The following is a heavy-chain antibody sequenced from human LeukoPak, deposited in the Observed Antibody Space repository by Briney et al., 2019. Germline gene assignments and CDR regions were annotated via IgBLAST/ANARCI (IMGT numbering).Heavy chain of an antibody. J-gene: IGHJ4*02. V-gene: IGHV3-74*01. D-gene: IGHD3-3*01. CDR2: INGDGRNI. Sequence: GGSLRLSCVASGFTFSSYWMHWVRQDPRKGLVWVSRINGDGRNINYADSVRGRFTISRDNAKNTLYLQMNSLRAEDTAVYYCAKVEESYYDFWSGYPYYFDYWGQGTLVTVSS. CDR3: AKVEESYYDFWSGYPYYFDY. CDR1: GFTFSSYW.